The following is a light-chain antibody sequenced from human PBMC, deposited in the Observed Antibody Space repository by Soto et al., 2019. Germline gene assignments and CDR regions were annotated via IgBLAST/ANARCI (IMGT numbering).Light chain of an antibody. CDR3: QKYNSAPALT. V-gene: IGKV1-27*01. J-gene: IGKJ4*01. CDR2: AAS. CDR1: QGISNY. Sequence: DIPMTQSPSSLSASVGDRVTITCRASQGISNYLAWYQQKPGKVPKLLIYAASTLQSGVPSRFSGSGSGTDFTLTISSLQPEDVATNYCQKYNSAPALTFGGGTKVEIK.